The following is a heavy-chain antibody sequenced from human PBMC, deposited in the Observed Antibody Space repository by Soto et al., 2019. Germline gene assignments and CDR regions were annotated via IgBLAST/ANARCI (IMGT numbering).Heavy chain of an antibody. CDR2: ISSSSSYI. D-gene: IGHD4-17*01. J-gene: IGHJ6*03. V-gene: IGHV3-21*01. CDR3: ARVDYASKHPGDYYYMDV. CDR1: GFTFSSYS. Sequence: GSLRLSCAASGFTFSSYSMNWVRQAPGKGLEWVSSISSSSSYIYYADSVKGRFTISRDNAKNSLYLQMNSLRAEDAAVYYCARVDYASKHPGDYYYMDVWGKGTTVTVSS.